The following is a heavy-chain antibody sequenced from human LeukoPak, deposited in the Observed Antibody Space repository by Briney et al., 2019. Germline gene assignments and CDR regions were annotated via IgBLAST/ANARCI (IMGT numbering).Heavy chain of an antibody. CDR2: IYHSGST. V-gene: IGHV4-30-2*01. D-gene: IGHD2-15*01. Sequence: SATLSLTCAVSGGSISRGGYSWSWIRQPPGKCLEWIEYIYHSGSTYYNPSLKSRVTISVYRSKNQFSLKLSSVTAADTAVYYCARVVGYCSGGSCYFDYWGQGTLVTVSS. CDR1: GGSISRGGYS. CDR3: ARVVGYCSGGSCYFDY. J-gene: IGHJ4*02.